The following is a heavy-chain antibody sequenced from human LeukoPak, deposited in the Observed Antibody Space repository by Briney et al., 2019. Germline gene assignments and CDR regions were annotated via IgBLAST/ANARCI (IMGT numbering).Heavy chain of an antibody. CDR1: GYTFTGYY. Sequence: ASVKVSCKASGYTFTGYYMHWVRQAPGQGLEWMGWINPNSGGTNYAQKFQGRVTMTRDTSISTAYMELSRLRSDDTAVYYCARGLYCSGGSCYSSYYYYYMDVWGKGTTVTISS. V-gene: IGHV1-2*02. J-gene: IGHJ6*03. CDR2: INPNSGGT. D-gene: IGHD2-15*01. CDR3: ARGLYCSGGSCYSSYYYYYMDV.